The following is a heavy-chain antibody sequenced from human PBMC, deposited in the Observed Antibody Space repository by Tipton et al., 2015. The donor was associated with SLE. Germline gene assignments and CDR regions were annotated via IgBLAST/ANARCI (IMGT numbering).Heavy chain of an antibody. CDR3: AKDSFGVVNNYFDY. V-gene: IGHV3-9*01. J-gene: IGHJ4*02. D-gene: IGHD3-3*01. Sequence: SLRLSCAASGFTFNSYGMHWVRQTPGKGLEWVSGISWNSGGVGYADSVKGRFTISRDNAKNSLYLQMNSLRAEDTALYYCAKDSFGVVNNYFDYWGQGTLVTVSS. CDR1: GFTFNSYG. CDR2: ISWNSGGV.